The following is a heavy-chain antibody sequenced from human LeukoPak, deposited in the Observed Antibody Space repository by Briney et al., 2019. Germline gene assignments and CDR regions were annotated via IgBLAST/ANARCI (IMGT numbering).Heavy chain of an antibody. V-gene: IGHV4-39*07. Sequence: SETLSLTCTVSGGSISSSSYYWGWIRQPPGKGLEWIGSIYYSGSTYYNPSLKSRVTISVDTSKNQFSLKLSSVTAADTAVYYCARVCLPLRLTGDSSGWYIKKKYFDYWGQGTLVTVSS. CDR1: GGSISSSSYY. D-gene: IGHD6-19*01. J-gene: IGHJ4*02. CDR2: IYYSGST. CDR3: ARVCLPLRLTGDSSGWYIKKKYFDY.